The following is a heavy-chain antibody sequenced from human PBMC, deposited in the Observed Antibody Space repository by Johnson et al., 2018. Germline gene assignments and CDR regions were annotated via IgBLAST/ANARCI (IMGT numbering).Heavy chain of an antibody. J-gene: IGHJ6*02. V-gene: IGHV1-69*01. CDR2: IIPIFGTA. CDR3: ARGGDSSGYYYIDYYYYAMDV. CDR1: GGTFSSYA. D-gene: IGHD3-22*01. Sequence: QVQLVQSGAEVKKXGSSXKVXCKASGGTFSSYAISWVRQAPGQGLEWMGGIIPIFGTANSAQKFQGRVTLTADASPSTADMELSSLRSEDTAVYYCARGGDSSGYYYIDYYYYAMDVWGQGTTVTVSS.